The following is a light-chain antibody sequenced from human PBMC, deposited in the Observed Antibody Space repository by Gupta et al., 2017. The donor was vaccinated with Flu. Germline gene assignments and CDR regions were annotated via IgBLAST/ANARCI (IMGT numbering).Light chain of an antibody. V-gene: IGLV4-60*03. CDR3: ETWDSNTRV. CDR2: LEGSGSY. Sequence: QPVLTQSSSASASLGSSVKLTCTLSSGHNSYIIAWHQQQPGKAPRYLMKLEGSGSYNKGSGVPDRFSGSSSGADCYLTISNLQSEDEADYYCETWDSNTRVFGGGTKLTVL. CDR1: SGHNSYI. J-gene: IGLJ2*01.